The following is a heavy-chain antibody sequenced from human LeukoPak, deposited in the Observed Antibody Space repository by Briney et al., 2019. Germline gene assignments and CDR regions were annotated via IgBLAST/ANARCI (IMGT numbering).Heavy chain of an antibody. CDR1: GGSFSGYY. Sequence: SETLSLTCAVYGGSFSGYYWSWIRQPPGRGLEWIGYTSYSGSSNYSPSLKSRVTISVDTSKNQFSLRLRSVTAADTAVYFCARQHAAAGTLSSHFKRKPYNWFGPWGQGALVIVSS. CDR2: TSYSGSS. J-gene: IGHJ5*02. V-gene: IGHV4-59*08. CDR3: ARQHAAAGTLSSHFKRKPYNWFGP. D-gene: IGHD6-13*01.